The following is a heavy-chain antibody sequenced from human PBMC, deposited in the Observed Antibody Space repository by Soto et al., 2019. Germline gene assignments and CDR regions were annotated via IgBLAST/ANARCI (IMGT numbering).Heavy chain of an antibody. Sequence: GESLKISCKGSGYSFAGYWITWVRQKPGKGLEWMGRLDPSDSQTYYSPSFRGHVTISVTKSITTVFLQWSSLRASDTAMYYCARQIYDSDTGPNFQYYFDSWGQGTPVTVSS. D-gene: IGHD3-22*01. CDR1: GYSFAGYW. J-gene: IGHJ4*02. CDR2: LDPSDSQT. V-gene: IGHV5-10-1*01. CDR3: ARQIYDSDTGPNFQYYFDS.